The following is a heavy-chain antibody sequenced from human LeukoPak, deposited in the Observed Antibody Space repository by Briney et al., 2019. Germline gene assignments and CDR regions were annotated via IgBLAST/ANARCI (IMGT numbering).Heavy chain of an antibody. CDR1: GYSFTGNH. D-gene: IGHD3-10*01. CDR2: IDTSSGRQ. Sequence: ASVRVSCKTSGYSFTGNHMHWVRQAPGQGLEYMGHIDTSSGRQSIPQKVQGWDTMTRDTSISTAYMELTRLTSDDTAVYYGVRDEGVQGPGCAFDFWGQGTIVTVSS. V-gene: IGHV1-2*04. CDR3: VRDEGVQGPGCAFDF. J-gene: IGHJ3*01.